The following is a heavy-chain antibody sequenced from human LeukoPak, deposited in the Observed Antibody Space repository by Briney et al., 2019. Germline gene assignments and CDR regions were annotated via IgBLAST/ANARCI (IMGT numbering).Heavy chain of an antibody. CDR3: ARVGYSYVINDWSRTGLGAYPTKYYYHMDV. V-gene: IGHV4-34*01. CDR2: INHRGST. J-gene: IGHJ6*03. CDR1: GGSFSGYY. Sequence: PSETLSLTCAVYGGSFSGYYWSWIRQPPGKGREWIGEINHRGSTNYNPSLKSRVTISGDTSKNQFSLKLSSVTAAETDVYFCARVGYSYVINDWSRTGLGAYPTKYYYHMDVWGKGTTVTVSS. D-gene: IGHD5-18*01.